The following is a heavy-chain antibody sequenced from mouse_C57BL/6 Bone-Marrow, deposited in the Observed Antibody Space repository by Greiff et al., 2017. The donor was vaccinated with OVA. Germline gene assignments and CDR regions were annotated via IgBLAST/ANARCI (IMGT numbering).Heavy chain of an antibody. CDR3: ARHGYYGSGGDYFDY. CDR2: ISGGGGNT. V-gene: IGHV5-9*01. CDR1: GFTFSSYT. Sequence: EVQRVESGGGLVKPGGSLKLSCAASGFTFSSYTMSWVRQTPEKRLEWVATISGGGGNTYYPDSVKGRFTISRDNAKNTLYLQMSSLRSEDTALYYCARHGYYGSGGDYFDYWGQGTTLTVSS. J-gene: IGHJ2*01. D-gene: IGHD1-1*01.